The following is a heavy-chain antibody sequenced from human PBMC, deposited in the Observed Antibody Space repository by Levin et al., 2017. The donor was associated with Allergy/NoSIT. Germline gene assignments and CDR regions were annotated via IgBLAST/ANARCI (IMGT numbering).Heavy chain of an antibody. CDR3: AHGRGYIVATITAQFDY. J-gene: IGHJ4*02. V-gene: IGHV2-5*01. D-gene: IGHD5-12*01. CDR2: IYWNDDK. CDR1: GFSLSTSGVG. Sequence: SGPTLVKPTQTLTLTCTFSGFSLSTSGVGVGWIRQPPGKALEWLALIYWNDDKRYSPSLKSRLTITKDTSKNQVVLTMTNMDPVDTATYYCAHGRGYIVATITAQFDYWGQGTLVTVSS.